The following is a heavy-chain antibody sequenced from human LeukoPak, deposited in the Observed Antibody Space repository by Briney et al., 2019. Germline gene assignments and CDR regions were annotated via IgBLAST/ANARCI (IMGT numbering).Heavy chain of an antibody. J-gene: IGHJ3*02. V-gene: IGHV4-39*01. CDR3: ARHTKVGSKPDAFDI. CDR2: IYYSGST. CDR1: GGSIRSSSYY. Sequence: PSETLSLTCTVSGGSIRSSSYYWVWIRRPPGKGLEWIGSIYYSGSTYYNPSLKSRVTISVDTSKSEFSLKLSSVTATDTAVYYCARHTKVGSKPDAFDIRGQGTMVTVSS. D-gene: IGHD1-26*01.